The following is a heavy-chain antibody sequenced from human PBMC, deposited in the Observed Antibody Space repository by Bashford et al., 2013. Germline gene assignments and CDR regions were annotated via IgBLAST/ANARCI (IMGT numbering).Heavy chain of an antibody. CDR2: MNPNSGNT. CDR3: ARGLESKGLNRKIAFDI. CDR1: GYTFTSYD. V-gene: IGHV1-8*01. D-gene: IGHD1-14*01. Sequence: VASVKVSCKASGYTFTSYDINWVRQATGQGLEWMGWMNPNSGNTGYAQKFQGRVTMTRNTSITTAYMELSSLRFEDTAVYYCARGLESKGLNRKIAFDIWAKGQWSPSPQ. J-gene: IGHJ3*02.